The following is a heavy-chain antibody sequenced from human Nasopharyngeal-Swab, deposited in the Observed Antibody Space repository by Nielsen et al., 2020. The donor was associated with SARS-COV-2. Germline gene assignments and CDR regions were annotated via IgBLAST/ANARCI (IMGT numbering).Heavy chain of an antibody. CDR2: ISGSGGST. J-gene: IGHJ4*02. D-gene: IGHD3-22*01. CDR3: AKDRITMIVEPDY. V-gene: IGHV3-23*01. Sequence: VRQAPGKGLEWVSAISGSGGSTYYADSVKGRFTISRDNSKNTLYLQMNSLRAEDTAVYYCAKDRITMIVEPDYWGQGTLVPSPQ.